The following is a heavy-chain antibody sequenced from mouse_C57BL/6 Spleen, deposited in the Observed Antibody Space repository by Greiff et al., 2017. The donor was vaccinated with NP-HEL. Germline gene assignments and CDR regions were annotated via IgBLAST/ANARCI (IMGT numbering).Heavy chain of an antibody. CDR2: ISYDGSN. CDR1: GYSITSGYY. V-gene: IGHV3-6*01. J-gene: IGHJ2*01. Sequence: EVKLLESGPGLVKPSQSLSLTCSVTGYSITSGYYWNWIRQFPGNKLEWMGYISYDGSNNYNPSLKNRISITRDTSKNQFFLKLNSVTTEDTATYYWARGGYYGPFDYWGQGTTLTVSS. D-gene: IGHD1-2*01. CDR3: ARGGYYGPFDY.